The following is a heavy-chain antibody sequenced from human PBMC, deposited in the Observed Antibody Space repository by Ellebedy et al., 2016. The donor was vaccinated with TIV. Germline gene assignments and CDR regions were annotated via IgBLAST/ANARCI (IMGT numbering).Heavy chain of an antibody. J-gene: IGHJ3*02. CDR1: GGTFSSYA. CDR3: ARLYSWGIAVAGMMKDAFDI. D-gene: IGHD6-19*01. V-gene: IGHV1-69*13. CDR2: IIPIFGTA. Sequence: SVKVSCXASGGTFSSYAISWVRQAPGQGLEWMGGIIPIFGTANYAQKFQGRVTITADESTSTVYMELSSLRSEDTAVYYCARLYSWGIAVAGMMKDAFDIWGQGTMVTVSS.